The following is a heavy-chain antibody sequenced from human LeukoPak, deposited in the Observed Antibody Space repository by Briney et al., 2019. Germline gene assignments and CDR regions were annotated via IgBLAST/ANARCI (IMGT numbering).Heavy chain of an antibody. CDR2: IYHSGST. V-gene: IGHV4-4*02. D-gene: IGHD3-3*01. Sequence: SETLSLTCAVSGGSISRSNWWRWVRQPPGKVLEWIGEIYHSGSTNYNPSLKSRVTISVDKSKNQFSLKLSSVTAADTAVYYCAREDYDDSGAWYFDLWGRGTLVTVSS. J-gene: IGHJ2*01. CDR1: GGSISRSNW. CDR3: AREDYDDSGAWYFDL.